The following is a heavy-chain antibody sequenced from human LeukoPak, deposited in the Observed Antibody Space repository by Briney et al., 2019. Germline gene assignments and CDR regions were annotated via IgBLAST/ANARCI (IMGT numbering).Heavy chain of an antibody. CDR1: GYTFISYG. CDR3: ATDCSGGSCHLDY. CDR2: ISPYNGNT. V-gene: IGHV1-18*01. Sequence: ASVKVSCKASGYTFISYGIGWVRQAPGQGLEWMGWISPYNGNTKYAQKLQGRVTMTTDTSTNTAYMELRSLRSDDTAVYYCATDCSGGSCHLDYWGQGTLVTVSS. D-gene: IGHD2-15*01. J-gene: IGHJ4*02.